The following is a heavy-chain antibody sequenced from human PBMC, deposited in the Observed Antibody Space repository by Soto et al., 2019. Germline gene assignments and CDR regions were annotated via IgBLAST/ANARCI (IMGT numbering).Heavy chain of an antibody. V-gene: IGHV1-69*13. CDR1: GGTFSSYA. J-gene: IGHJ6*02. D-gene: IGHD2-2*01. CDR2: IIPIFGTG. CDR3: ARDGPPLPVVPAAIGVYGMDV. Sequence: SVKVSGEASGGTFSSYAISWVRQAPGQGLEWMGGIIPIFGTGNYAQKFQGRVTSTADDSTSTAYMELSSLRSEDTAVYYCARDGPPLPVVPAAIGVYGMDVWGQGTKVTVSS.